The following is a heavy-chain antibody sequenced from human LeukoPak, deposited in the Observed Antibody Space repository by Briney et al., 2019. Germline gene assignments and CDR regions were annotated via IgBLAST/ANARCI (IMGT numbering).Heavy chain of an antibody. Sequence: GGSLTLSCAASGFTFSSYWMSWVRQAPGKGLEWVANIKQDGSEKYYVDSVKGRFTISRDNAKNSLYLQMNSLRAEDTAVYYCTSNIRYYGSGSYYNDYYGMDVWGQGTTVTVSS. CDR3: TSNIRYYGSGSYYNDYYGMDV. CDR2: IKQDGSEK. V-gene: IGHV3-7*01. CDR1: GFTFSSYW. D-gene: IGHD3-10*01. J-gene: IGHJ6*02.